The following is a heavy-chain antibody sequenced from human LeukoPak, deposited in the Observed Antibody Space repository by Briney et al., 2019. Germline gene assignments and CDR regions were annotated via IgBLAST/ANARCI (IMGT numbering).Heavy chain of an antibody. CDR2: IKQDGSEK. D-gene: IGHD1-26*01. Sequence: PGGSLRLACAASGFTFSSYWMSWVRQAPGKGLEWVANIKQDGSEKYYVDSVKGRFTISRDNAKNSLYLQMNSLRAEDTALYYCESGGIYYGAAFDFWGQGTLVTVSS. CDR1: GFTFSSYW. V-gene: IGHV3-7*03. CDR3: ESGGIYYGAAFDF. J-gene: IGHJ4*02.